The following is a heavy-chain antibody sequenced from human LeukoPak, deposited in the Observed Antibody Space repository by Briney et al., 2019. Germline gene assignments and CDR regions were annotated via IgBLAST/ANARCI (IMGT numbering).Heavy chain of an antibody. V-gene: IGHV1-46*01. J-gene: IGHJ5*02. Sequence: ASVKVSCKASGYTFTSYHMHWVRQAAGQGLEWMGTIKPSGGSTTYAQKFQGRVTMTWDTSTGTVYMELSSLRSEDTAVYYCARARDDSIGSRWFDPWGQGTLVTVSS. CDR3: ARARDDSIGSRWFDP. CDR1: GYTFTSYH. CDR2: IKPSGGST. D-gene: IGHD3-22*01.